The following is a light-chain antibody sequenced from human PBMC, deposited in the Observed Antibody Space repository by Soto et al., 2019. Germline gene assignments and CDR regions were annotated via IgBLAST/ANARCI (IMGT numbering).Light chain of an antibody. Sequence: AIRMTQSPSSFSASTGDRVTITCRASQGISNYLAWYQKKPGKAPKLLIYDASTLQSGVPSRLSGSGSGTDFTLTISCLQSEDFATYYCQQYYSYPRTFGQGTKVEIK. CDR2: DAS. CDR3: QQYYSYPRT. J-gene: IGKJ1*01. CDR1: QGISNY. V-gene: IGKV1-8*01.